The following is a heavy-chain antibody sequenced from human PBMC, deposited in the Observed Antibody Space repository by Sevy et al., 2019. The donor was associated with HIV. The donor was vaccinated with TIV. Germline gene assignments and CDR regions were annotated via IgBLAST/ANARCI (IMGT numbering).Heavy chain of an antibody. CDR1: RFTFKTYW. CDR3: ARDSPGYGGYGY. CDR2: IKEDGSGK. V-gene: IGHV3-7*01. J-gene: IGHJ4*01. Sequence: GGSLRLSCAASRFTFKTYWMSWVRQAPGKGLEWVGNIKEDGSGKDYADSVRGRFTISRDNAKNSLYLQMSSLRVEDTAVYYCARDSPGYGGYGYWGQGALVTVSS. D-gene: IGHD1-26*01.